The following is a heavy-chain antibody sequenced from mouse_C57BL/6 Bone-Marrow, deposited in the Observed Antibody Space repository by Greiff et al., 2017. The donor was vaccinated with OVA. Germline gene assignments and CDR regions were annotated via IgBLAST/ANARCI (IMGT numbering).Heavy chain of an antibody. CDR3: ARRAYYGNYEGFAY. V-gene: IGHV1-64*01. Sequence: VQLQQPGAELVKPGASVKLSCKASGYTFTSYWMHWVKQRPGQGLEWIGMIHPNSGSTNYNEKFKSKATLTVDKSSSTAYLQLSSLTSEDSAVYDCARRAYYGNYEGFAYWGQGTLVTVSA. D-gene: IGHD2-10*01. CDR2: IHPNSGST. J-gene: IGHJ3*01. CDR1: GYTFTSYW.